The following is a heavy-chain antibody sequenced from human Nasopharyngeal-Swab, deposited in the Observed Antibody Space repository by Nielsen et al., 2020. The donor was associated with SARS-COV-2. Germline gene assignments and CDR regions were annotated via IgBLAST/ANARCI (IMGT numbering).Heavy chain of an antibody. Sequence: GESLKISCAASGFTFSTYAMSRVRQVPGKGLEWVSTVNTGDDYTYYADSVKGRFTISRDNSKNTLYLQMNSLRTEDTAVYYCAKSGLSWSHYSYFDYWGQGTLVTVSS. CDR1: GFTFSTYA. CDR3: AKSGLSWSHYSYFDY. J-gene: IGHJ4*02. D-gene: IGHD3-10*01. V-gene: IGHV3-23*01. CDR2: VNTGDDYT.